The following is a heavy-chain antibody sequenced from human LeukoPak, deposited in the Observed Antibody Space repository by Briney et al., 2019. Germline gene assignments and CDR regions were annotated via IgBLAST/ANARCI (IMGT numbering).Heavy chain of an antibody. J-gene: IGHJ4*02. CDR3: TSDLWSGYSYFDY. V-gene: IGHV3-15*01. Sequence: GGSLRLSCAASGFTFSNAWMSWVRQAPGKGLEWVGRIKSKTDGGTTDYAAPVKGRFTISRDDSKNTLYPQMNSLKTEDTAVYYCTSDLWSGYSYFDYWGQGTLVTVSS. D-gene: IGHD3-3*01. CDR1: GFTFSNAW. CDR2: IKSKTDGGTT.